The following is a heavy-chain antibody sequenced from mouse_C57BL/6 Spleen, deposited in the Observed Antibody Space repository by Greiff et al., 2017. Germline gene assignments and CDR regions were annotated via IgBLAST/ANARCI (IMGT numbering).Heavy chain of an antibody. D-gene: IGHD2-1*01. V-gene: IGHV1-52*01. CDR2: IDPSDSET. CDR1: GYTFTSYW. Sequence: LQQPGAELVRPGSSVKMSCKASGYTFTSYWMHWVKQRPIQGLEWIGNIDPSDSETHSNQKFKDKATLTVAKSSSTAYMQLSSLTSEYSAVYYCASDGNSYYFDYWGQGTTLTVSS. J-gene: IGHJ2*01. CDR3: ASDGNSYYFDY.